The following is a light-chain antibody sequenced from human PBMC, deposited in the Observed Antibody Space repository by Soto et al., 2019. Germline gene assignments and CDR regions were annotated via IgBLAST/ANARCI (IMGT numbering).Light chain of an antibody. CDR1: QSISSW. J-gene: IGKJ1*01. CDR2: DAS. CDR3: QQYNSYSLT. V-gene: IGKV1-5*01. Sequence: DIQMTQSPSTLSASVGDRVTITCRASQSISSWLAWYQQKPGKAPKLLIYDASSLESGVPSRFSGRGSGTEFTVSISSVQPDDFATYYCQQYNSYSLTFGQGTKVEIK.